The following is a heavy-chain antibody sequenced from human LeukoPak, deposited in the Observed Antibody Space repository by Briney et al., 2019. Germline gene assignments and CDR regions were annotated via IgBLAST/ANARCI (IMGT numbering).Heavy chain of an antibody. Sequence: GGSLRLSCAASGFTFSVYRMNWVRQAPGKGLEWVSAITTSSSDMYYADSVKGRFTISRDNAKNSLYLQMNSLRAEDTALYYCARDPPSPLLRYYQGYYFDYWGQGTLVTVSS. D-gene: IGHD3-9*01. CDR3: ARDPPSPLLRYYQGYYFDY. J-gene: IGHJ4*02. V-gene: IGHV3-21*04. CDR2: ITTSSSDM. CDR1: GFTFSVYR.